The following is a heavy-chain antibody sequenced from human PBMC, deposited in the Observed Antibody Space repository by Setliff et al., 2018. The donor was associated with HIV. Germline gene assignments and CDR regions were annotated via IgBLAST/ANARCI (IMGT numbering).Heavy chain of an antibody. CDR2: INQSGGT. D-gene: IGHD2-8*02. CDR1: GGSLSGDY. Sequence: SETLSLTCAVYGGSLSGDYWSWIRQPPGKGLEWIGEINQSGGTNYNPSLKSGVIISVDTSKTQFSLKLRSVNAADTAVYYCARVSSTYWYSIFRHYYYHMDVWGKGTTVTVSS. CDR3: ARVSSTYWYSIFRHYYYHMDV. J-gene: IGHJ6*03. V-gene: IGHV4-34*01.